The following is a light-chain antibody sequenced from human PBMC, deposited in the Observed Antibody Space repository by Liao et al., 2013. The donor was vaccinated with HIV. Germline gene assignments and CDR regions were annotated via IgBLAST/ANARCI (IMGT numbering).Light chain of an antibody. CDR1: NIGSKS. CDR3: YSVADNIGV. V-gene: IGLV3-21*01. Sequence: SYVLTQPPSVSVAPGKTARITCGGNNIGSKSVHWYQQKPGQAPVLVIYYNSDRPSGIPERFSGSNSGNTATLTISGALVEDEADYYCYSVADNIGVFGGGTKLTVL. J-gene: IGLJ2*01. CDR2: YNS.